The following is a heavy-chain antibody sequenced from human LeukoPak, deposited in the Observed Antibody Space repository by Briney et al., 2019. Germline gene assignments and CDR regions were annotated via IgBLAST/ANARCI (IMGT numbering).Heavy chain of an antibody. D-gene: IGHD3-3*01. V-gene: IGHV3-30-3*01. J-gene: IGHJ5*02. CDR2: ISYDGSNK. Sequence: GSLRLSCAASGFTFSSYAMHWVRQAPGKGLEWVAVISYDGSNKYYADSVKGRFTISRDNSKNTLYLQMNSLRAEDTAVYYCARDSRFLEWFRADPPIGWFDPWGQGTLVTVSS. CDR3: ARDSRFLEWFRADPPIGWFDP. CDR1: GFTFSSYA.